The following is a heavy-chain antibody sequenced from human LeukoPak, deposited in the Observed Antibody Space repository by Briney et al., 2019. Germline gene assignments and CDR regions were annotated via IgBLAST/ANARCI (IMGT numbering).Heavy chain of an antibody. CDR3: AKGFTVAGTFYFDY. V-gene: IGHV3-30*18. J-gene: IGHJ4*02. CDR1: GFTFSSYG. Sequence: GGSLRLSCAASGFTFSSYGMHWVRQAPGKGLEWVAVISYDGSNKYYADSVKGRFTISRDNSKNTLYLQMNSLRAEDTAVYYCAKGFTVAGTFYFDYWGQGTLVTVSS. D-gene: IGHD6-19*01. CDR2: ISYDGSNK.